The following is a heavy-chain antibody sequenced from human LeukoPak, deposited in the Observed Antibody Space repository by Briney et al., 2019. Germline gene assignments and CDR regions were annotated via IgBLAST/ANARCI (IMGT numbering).Heavy chain of an antibody. V-gene: IGHV4-39*01. CDR1: GGSICSSSYY. Sequence: SQTLSLTCTVSGGSICSSSYYWGWIRQPPGKGLEWIGSIHYSGSTSYNPSLKSRVTISVDTSKNQFSLKLSSVTAADTAIYYCARPGIAPASYDYWGQGTLVTVSS. D-gene: IGHD6-25*01. CDR3: ARPGIAPASYDY. J-gene: IGHJ4*02. CDR2: IHYSGST.